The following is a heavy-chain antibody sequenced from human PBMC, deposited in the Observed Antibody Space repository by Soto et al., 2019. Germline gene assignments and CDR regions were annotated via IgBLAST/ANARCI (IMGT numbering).Heavy chain of an antibody. V-gene: IGHV4-61*01. CDR1: GGSVSSVSRY. D-gene: IGHD2-15*01. Sequence: QVQLQESGPGLVKPSETLSLSCSVSGGSVSSVSRYWSWIRQPPGKGLEWIGFIYDSGRTHHNPPPKRRVTIPPNTSKNQFSLKLSSVIAADTAVYYCAGRSGEGWFDPWGQGTLVTVSS. J-gene: IGHJ5*02. CDR3: AGRSGEGWFDP. CDR2: IYDSGRT.